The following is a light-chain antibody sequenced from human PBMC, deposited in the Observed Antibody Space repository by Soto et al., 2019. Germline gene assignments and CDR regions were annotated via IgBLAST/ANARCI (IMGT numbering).Light chain of an antibody. J-gene: IGKJ2*01. Sequence: EIVLTQSPGTLSLSPGERVTLSCRASQSVSSRCLGWYQQKPGQAPRLVIYETSSRATGMPERFSGSESGTVFTLTISRLEPEDFAMYYCHQYCGSHTFGQGTKLEMK. CDR2: ETS. V-gene: IGKV3-20*01. CDR1: QSVSSRC. CDR3: HQYCGSHT.